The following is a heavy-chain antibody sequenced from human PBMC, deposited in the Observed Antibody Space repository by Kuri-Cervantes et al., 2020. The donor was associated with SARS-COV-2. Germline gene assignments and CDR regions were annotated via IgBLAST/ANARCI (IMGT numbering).Heavy chain of an antibody. CDR3: ARDLFGGGGYYYGMDV. CDR1: GFTFSSYA. V-gene: IGHV3-30-3*01. CDR2: ISYDGSNK. Sequence: GGSLRLSCAASGFTFSSYAMHWVRQAPGKGLGWVAVISYDGSNKYYADSVKGRFTISRDNSKNTLYLQMNSLRAEDTAVYYCARDLFGGGGYYYGMDVWGQGTTVTVSS. J-gene: IGHJ6*02. D-gene: IGHD4-23*01.